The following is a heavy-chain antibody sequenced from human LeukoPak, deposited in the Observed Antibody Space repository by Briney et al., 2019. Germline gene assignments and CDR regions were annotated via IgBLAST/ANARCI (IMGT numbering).Heavy chain of an antibody. D-gene: IGHD2-2*01. CDR1: GGSISRSSYY. Sequence: ASETLSLTCTVSGGSISRSSYYWGWIRQPPGKGLEWIGSIYYSGSTYYNPSLKSRVTISVDTSKNQFSLKMSSVTAADTAVYYCARDAGWSYCSSTSCESRGNAFDIWGQGTMVTVSS. CDR2: IYYSGST. V-gene: IGHV4-39*07. CDR3: ARDAGWSYCSSTSCESRGNAFDI. J-gene: IGHJ3*02.